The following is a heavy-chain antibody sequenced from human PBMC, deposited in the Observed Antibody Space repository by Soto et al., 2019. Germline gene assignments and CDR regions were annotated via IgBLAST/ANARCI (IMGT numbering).Heavy chain of an antibody. CDR2: IFPRDSDT. Sequence: PGESLKISCKGSGYTFTSYWIGWVRQVPGKGLEWMGIIFPRDSDTRYNPSFQGQVTISADRSINTAYLQWSSLKASDTAIYYCVIGYNSGWSINPYYFDYWGQGKLVTVSS. D-gene: IGHD6-19*01. J-gene: IGHJ4*02. CDR3: VIGYNSGWSINPYYFDY. CDR1: GYTFTSYW. V-gene: IGHV5-51*01.